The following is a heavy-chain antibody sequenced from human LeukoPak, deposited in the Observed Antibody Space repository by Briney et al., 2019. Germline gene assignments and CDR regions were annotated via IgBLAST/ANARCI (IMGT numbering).Heavy chain of an antibody. V-gene: IGHV1-69*13. CDR1: GGTFSSYA. CDR3: ARDVDYSNYYFDY. D-gene: IGHD4-11*01. J-gene: IGHJ4*02. Sequence: SVKVSCKASGGTFSSYAISWVRQAPGQGLEWMGGIIPIFGTANYAQKFQGRVAITADESTSTAYMELSSLRSEDTAVYHCARDVDYSNYYFDYWGQGTLVTVSS. CDR2: IIPIFGTA.